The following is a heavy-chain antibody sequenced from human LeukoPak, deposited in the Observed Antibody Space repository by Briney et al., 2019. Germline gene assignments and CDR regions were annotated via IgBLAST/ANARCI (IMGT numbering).Heavy chain of an antibody. CDR2: IYSGGST. Sequence: GGSLRLSCAASGFTVSSNYMSWVRQAPGKGLEWVSVIYSGGSTYYADSVKGRFTISRDNSKNTLYLQMNSLRAEDTAVYYCARSYYDILTGYLPDAFDTWGQGTMVTVSS. V-gene: IGHV3-66*01. D-gene: IGHD3-9*01. CDR3: ARSYYDILTGYLPDAFDT. CDR1: GFTVSSNY. J-gene: IGHJ3*02.